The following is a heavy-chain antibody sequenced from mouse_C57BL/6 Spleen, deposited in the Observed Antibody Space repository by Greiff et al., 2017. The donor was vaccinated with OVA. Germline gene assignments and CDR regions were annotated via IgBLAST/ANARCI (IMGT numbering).Heavy chain of an antibody. CDR2: IHPNSGST. D-gene: IGHD2-4*01. J-gene: IGHJ3*01. V-gene: IGHV1-64*01. CDR3: ARIYDYDGGFAY. CDR1: GYTFTSYW. Sequence: VQLQQPGAELVKPGASVKLSCKASGYTFTSYWMHWVKQRPGQGLEWIGMIHPNSGSTNYNEKFKSKATLTVDKSSSTAYMQLSSLTSEDSAVYYCARIYDYDGGFAYWGQGTLVTVSA.